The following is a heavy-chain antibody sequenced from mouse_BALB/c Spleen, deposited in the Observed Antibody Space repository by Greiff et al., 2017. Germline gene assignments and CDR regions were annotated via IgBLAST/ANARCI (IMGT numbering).Heavy chain of an antibody. CDR1: GFTFSSYT. V-gene: IGHV5-6-5*01. J-gene: IGHJ4*01. CDR2: ISSGGST. D-gene: IGHD1-1*01. CDR3: ARGYYGSRMYYAMHY. Sequence: EVKVVESGGGLVQPGGSLKLSCAASGFTFSSYTMSWVRQTPEKRLEWVASISSGGSTYYPDSVKGRFTISRDNARNILYLQMSSLRSEDTAMYYCARGYYGSRMYYAMHYWGQGTSVTVSS.